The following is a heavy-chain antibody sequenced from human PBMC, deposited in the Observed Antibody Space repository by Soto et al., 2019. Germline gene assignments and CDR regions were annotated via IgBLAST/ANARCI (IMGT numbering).Heavy chain of an antibody. D-gene: IGHD1-7*01. CDR1: GDSVSSNSAA. J-gene: IGHJ6*03. Sequence: QVQLQESGPGLVKPSQNLSLTCVISGDSVSSNSAAWNWIRQSPSRGLEWLGRTYYMTRWYYDYAVSVRSRITVNPDTSKNQFSLQLTSVTPEDTAVYYCAGTTSHYWYYMDVWGKGTTVTVSS. CDR2: TYYMTRWYY. V-gene: IGHV6-1*01. CDR3: AGTTSHYWYYMDV.